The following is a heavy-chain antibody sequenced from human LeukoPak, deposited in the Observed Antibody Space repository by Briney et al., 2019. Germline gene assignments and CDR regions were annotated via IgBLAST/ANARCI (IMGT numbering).Heavy chain of an antibody. D-gene: IGHD1-26*01. CDR3: ARRTDSGSYNWFDH. Sequence: SETLCLTCTGSGGSISTYHWNWIRQPAGKGLEWIGRIQNSDTNYNPSLKSRVIISVDTSKKQFSLKLSSVTAADTAVYYCARRTDSGSYNWFDHWGQGTLVTVSS. V-gene: IGHV4-4*07. CDR1: GGSISTYH. CDR2: IQNSDT. J-gene: IGHJ5*02.